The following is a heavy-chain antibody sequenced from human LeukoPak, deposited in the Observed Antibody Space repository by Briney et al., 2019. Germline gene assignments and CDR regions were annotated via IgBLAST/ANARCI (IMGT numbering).Heavy chain of an antibody. D-gene: IGHD6-13*01. CDR2: INPNSGGT. V-gene: IGHV1-2*02. CDR3: ARDLRGYSSSWYLPAIGY. J-gene: IGHJ4*02. Sequence: ASVKVSCKASGSGYTFTGYYMHWVRQAPGQGLEWMGWINPNSGGTNYAQKFQGRVTMTRDTSISTAYMELSRLRSDDTAVYYCARDLRGYSSSWYLPAIGYWGQGTLVTVSS. CDR1: GSGYTFTGYY.